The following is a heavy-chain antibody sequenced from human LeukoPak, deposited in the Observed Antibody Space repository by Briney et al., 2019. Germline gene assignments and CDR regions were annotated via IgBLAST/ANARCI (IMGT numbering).Heavy chain of an antibody. D-gene: IGHD6-19*01. J-gene: IGHJ3*02. CDR3: ARYPYSSGFDAFDI. Sequence: PGGSLRLSCGASGFTFSSYWMHWVRQAPGKGLVWISRINSDGSTTSYADSVKGRFTISRDNAKNTLYLQMNSLRAEDTAVYYCARYPYSSGFDAFDIWGQGTMVTVSS. CDR1: GFTFSSYW. V-gene: IGHV3-74*01. CDR2: INSDGSTT.